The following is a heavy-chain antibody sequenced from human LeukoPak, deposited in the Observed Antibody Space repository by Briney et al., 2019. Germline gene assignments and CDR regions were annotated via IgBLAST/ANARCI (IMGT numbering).Heavy chain of an antibody. CDR2: ISSSSSTI. Sequence: PGGSLRLSCAASGFTFSSYSMNWVRQAPGKGLEWVSYISSSSSTIYYADSVKGRFTNSRDDSKNTLFLQMNSLRAEDTAVYFCAKVKWKLIGYFDYWGQGTLVTVSS. J-gene: IGHJ4*02. CDR1: GFTFSSYS. D-gene: IGHD1-20*01. V-gene: IGHV3-48*01. CDR3: AKVKWKLIGYFDY.